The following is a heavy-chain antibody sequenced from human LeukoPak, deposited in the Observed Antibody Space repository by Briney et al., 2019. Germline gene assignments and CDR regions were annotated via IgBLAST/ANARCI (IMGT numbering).Heavy chain of an antibody. Sequence: ASVRVSSKASGYTFTVYYMHWVRQAPGQGLEWMGWINPNSGGTNYAQKFQGRVTMTRDTSISTAYMELSRLRSDDTAVYYCARDRDRSHYRSVGYWGQGTLVTVSS. CDR1: GYTFTVYY. D-gene: IGHD6-25*01. CDR3: ARDRDRSHYRSVGY. V-gene: IGHV1-2*02. J-gene: IGHJ4*02. CDR2: INPNSGGT.